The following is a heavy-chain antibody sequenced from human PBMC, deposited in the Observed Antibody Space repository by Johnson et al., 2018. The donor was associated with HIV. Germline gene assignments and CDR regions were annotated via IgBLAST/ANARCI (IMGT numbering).Heavy chain of an antibody. V-gene: IGHV3-66*03. CDR1: GFTVSINY. CDR2: IYSGGST. J-gene: IGHJ3*02. CDR3: ARDDRPDGFDI. Sequence: VQLVESGGGLIQPGGSLRLSCAASGFTVSINYMSWVRQAPGKGLEWVSVIYSGGSTYYADSVKGRFTISRDNSKNTLYHQMNSLRTDDTALYYCARDDRPDGFDIWGQGTMVTVSS.